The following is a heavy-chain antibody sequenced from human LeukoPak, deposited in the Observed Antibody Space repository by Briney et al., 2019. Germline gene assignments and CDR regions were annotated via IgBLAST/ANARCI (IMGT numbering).Heavy chain of an antibody. J-gene: IGHJ5*02. CDR3: ARDCCSEDSSGYYPNWFDP. CDR1: GFTFSSYS. D-gene: IGHD3-22*01. Sequence: GGSLRLSCAASGFTFSSYSMNWVRQAPGKGLEWVSSISSSSSYIYYADSVKGRFTISRDNAKNSLYLQMNSLRAEDTAVYYCARDCCSEDSSGYYPNWFDPWGQGTLVTVSS. V-gene: IGHV3-21*01. CDR2: ISSSSSYI.